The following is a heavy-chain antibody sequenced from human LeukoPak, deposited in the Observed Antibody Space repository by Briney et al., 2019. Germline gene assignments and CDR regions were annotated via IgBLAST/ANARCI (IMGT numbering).Heavy chain of an antibody. CDR1: GFTFSDYY. CDR2: ISSSSSTI. CDR3: ARDRCSGGSCWLYY. Sequence: GGSLRLSCAASGFTFSDYYMSWIRQAPGKGLEWVSYISSSSSTIYYADSVKGRFTISRDNAKNSLYLQMNSLRAEDTAVYYCARDRCSGGSCWLYYWGQGTLVTVSS. D-gene: IGHD2-15*01. V-gene: IGHV3-11*04. J-gene: IGHJ4*02.